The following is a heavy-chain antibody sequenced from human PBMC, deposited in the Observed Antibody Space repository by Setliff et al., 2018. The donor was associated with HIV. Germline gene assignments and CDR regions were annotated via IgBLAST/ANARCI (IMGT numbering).Heavy chain of an antibody. D-gene: IGHD2-8*01. J-gene: IGHJ4*01. CDR3: ARLGDFSYSSRYLYAFGF. V-gene: IGHV4-38-2*02. CDR2: INHGGKT. Sequence: SETLSLTCIVSNYSITSNYYWAWIRQPPGQGLEWIGSINHGGKTYYSPSLKSRVAISVDTSKNQFSLHFQSVTAADTALYFCARLGDFSYSSRYLYAFGFWGHGALVTVSS. CDR1: NYSITSNYY.